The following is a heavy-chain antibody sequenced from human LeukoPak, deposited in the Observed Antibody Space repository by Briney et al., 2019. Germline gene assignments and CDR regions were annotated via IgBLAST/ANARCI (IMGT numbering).Heavy chain of an antibody. D-gene: IGHD2-2*01. Sequence: GGSLRLSCAASGFTFSSYAMHWVCQAPGKGLEWVALISCDGSYKCYADSVKGRFTVSRDNSKNTLYLQMNSLRAEDTAVYYCARDGAGYCSRTSCYGSWFDPWGQGTLVTVSS. V-gene: IGHV3-30*04. CDR3: ARDGAGYCSRTSCYGSWFDP. CDR2: ISCDGSYK. J-gene: IGHJ5*02. CDR1: GFTFSSYA.